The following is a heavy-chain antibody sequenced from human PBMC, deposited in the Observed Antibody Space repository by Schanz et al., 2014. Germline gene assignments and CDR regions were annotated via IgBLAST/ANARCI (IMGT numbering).Heavy chain of an antibody. V-gene: IGHV1-3*04. CDR1: EYSFTSYS. CDR3: ARDFDDRRGYGSGYCLGDCMDV. CDR2: INTGSGDT. D-gene: IGHD3-10*01. Sequence: QVHLVQSGAEVKRPGASVKVSCKASEYSFTSYSMHWVRQAPGQRLEWMGWINTGSGDTKYSQNFQGRVTITRDTSASTAYMELSSLRSEDTAVYYCARDFDDRRGYGSGYCLGDCMDVWGQGTTVTVSS. J-gene: IGHJ6*02.